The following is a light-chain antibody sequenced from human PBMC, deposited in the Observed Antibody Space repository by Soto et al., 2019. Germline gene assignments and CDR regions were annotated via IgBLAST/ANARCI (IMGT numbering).Light chain of an antibody. CDR3: QQYGSSPTT. V-gene: IGKV3-20*01. CDR1: QSVSSSN. J-gene: IGKJ1*01. CDR2: DAS. Sequence: EIVLTQSPGTLSLSPGERATLSCRASQSVSSSNLAWYQQKPGQAPRLLIYDASTRATGIPARFSGSGSGTEFTLTISSLQSEDFAVYYCQQYGSSPTTFGQGTKVDIK.